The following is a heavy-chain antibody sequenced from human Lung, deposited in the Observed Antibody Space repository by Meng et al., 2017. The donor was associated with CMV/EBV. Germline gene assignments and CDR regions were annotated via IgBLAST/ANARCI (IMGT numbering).Heavy chain of an antibody. D-gene: IGHD2-2*01. CDR1: GFTFSSYA. V-gene: IGHV3-23*01. Sequence: SCAASGFTFSSYAMSWVRQAPGKGLECVSAISGSGGSTYYADSVKGRFTISRDNSKNTLYLQMNSLRAEDTAVYYCAKDDKPSKYIVVVPAAGDYWXQGTLVTVSS. J-gene: IGHJ4*02. CDR3: AKDDKPSKYIVVVPAAGDY. CDR2: ISGSGGST.